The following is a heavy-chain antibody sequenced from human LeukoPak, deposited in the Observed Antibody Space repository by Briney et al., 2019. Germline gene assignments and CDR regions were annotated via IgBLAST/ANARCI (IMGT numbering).Heavy chain of an antibody. D-gene: IGHD6-19*01. CDR1: GYSFTDYF. CDR3: ARLSTATRHWLAASDI. V-gene: IGHV1-2*06. J-gene: IGHJ3*02. Sequence: ASVKVSCKASGYSFTDYFLYWVRQAPGQGLEWMGRINPDASDTNYAQTFQGRITMTRDTSISTAYMELSSLKSDDTAVYYCARLSTATRHWLAASDIWGQGTVVTVSS. CDR2: INPDASDT.